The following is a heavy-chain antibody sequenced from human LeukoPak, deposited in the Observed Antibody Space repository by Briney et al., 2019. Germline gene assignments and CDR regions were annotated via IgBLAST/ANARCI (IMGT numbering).Heavy chain of an antibody. CDR3: ATYGSGSVYMRIFDL. J-gene: IGHJ4*02. D-gene: IGHD3-10*01. CDR1: GFTFSSYA. Sequence: GGSLRLSCAASGFTFSSYAMSWVRQAPGKGLEWVSGISTSGGSTYYTDSVKGRFTISRDNSKNTLHLQMNSLRVEDTAVYYCATYGSGSVYMRIFDLWGQGTLVTVSS. CDR2: ISTSGGST. V-gene: IGHV3-23*01.